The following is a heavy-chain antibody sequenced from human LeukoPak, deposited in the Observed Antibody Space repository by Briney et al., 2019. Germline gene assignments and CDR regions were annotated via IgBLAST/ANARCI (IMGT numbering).Heavy chain of an antibody. CDR3: ARGEDSSGYYTRFGAFDI. Sequence: GGSLRLSCAASGLTFSSYAMHWVRQAPGKGLEWVAVISYDGSNKYYADSVKGRFTISRDNSKNTLYLQMNSLRAEDTAVYYCARGEDSSGYYTRFGAFDIWGQGTMVTVSS. V-gene: IGHV3-30*01. CDR1: GLTFSSYA. J-gene: IGHJ3*02. CDR2: ISYDGSNK. D-gene: IGHD3-22*01.